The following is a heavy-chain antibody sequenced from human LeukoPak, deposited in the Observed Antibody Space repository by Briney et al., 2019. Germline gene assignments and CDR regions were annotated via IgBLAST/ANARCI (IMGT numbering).Heavy chain of an antibody. V-gene: IGHV5-51*01. D-gene: IGHD6-19*01. Sequence: GESLKISCKGSGYSFSTNWIGWVRQMPGKGLEWMGIIYPGDSDTRYSPSFQGQVTISADKSISTAYLQWSSLKASDTAMYYCARHRGQWLALNAFDIWGQGTMVTVSS. CDR1: GYSFSTNW. J-gene: IGHJ3*02. CDR2: IYPGDSDT. CDR3: ARHRGQWLALNAFDI.